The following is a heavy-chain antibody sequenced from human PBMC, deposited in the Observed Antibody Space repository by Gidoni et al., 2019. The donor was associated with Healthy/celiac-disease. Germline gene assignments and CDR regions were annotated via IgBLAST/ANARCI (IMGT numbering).Heavy chain of an antibody. CDR2: IHHSGST. J-gene: IGHJ5*02. V-gene: IGHV4-34*01. D-gene: IGHD3-9*01. CDR3: ARRPRLRYFDWLTGNWFDP. CDR1: GGSFSGYY. Sequence: QVQLQQWGAGLLKPSETLSLTCAVHGGSFSGYYWSWIRPPPGKGLEWIGEIHHSGSTNYNPSLKSRVTISVDTSKNQFSLKLSSVTAADTAVYYCARRPRLRYFDWLTGNWFDPWGQGTLVTVSS.